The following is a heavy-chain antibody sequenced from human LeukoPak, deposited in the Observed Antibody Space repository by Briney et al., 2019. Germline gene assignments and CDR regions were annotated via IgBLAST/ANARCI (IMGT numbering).Heavy chain of an antibody. CDR2: FDPEDGET. V-gene: IGHV1-24*01. D-gene: IGHD2/OR15-2a*01. CDR3: ATFYYPSDAFDI. Sequence: GGSLRLSCEASGFTFNSYAMNWVRQAPGKGLEWMGGFDPEDGETIYAQKFQGRVTMTEDTSTDTAYMELSSLRSEDTAVYYCATFYYPSDAFDIWGQGTMVTVSS. CDR1: GFTFNSYA. J-gene: IGHJ3*02.